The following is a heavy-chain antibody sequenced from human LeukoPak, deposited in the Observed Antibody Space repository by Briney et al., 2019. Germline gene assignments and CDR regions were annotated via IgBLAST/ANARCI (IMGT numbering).Heavy chain of an antibody. D-gene: IGHD3-10*01. CDR2: IYYSGST. V-gene: IGHV4-31*03. CDR3: ARGGISSAVLY. J-gene: IGHJ4*02. Sequence: SETLSLTCTVSGGSISSGGYYWSWIRQHPGKGLEWIGYIYYSGSTYYNPSLKSRVTISVDTSKNQFSLKLSSVTAADTAVYYCARGGISSAVLYWGQGTLVTVSS. CDR1: GGSISSGGYY.